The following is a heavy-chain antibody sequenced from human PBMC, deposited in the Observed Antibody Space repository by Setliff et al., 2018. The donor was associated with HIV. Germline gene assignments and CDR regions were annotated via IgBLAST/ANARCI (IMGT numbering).Heavy chain of an antibody. CDR3: ARHYGYHYDTSGQRGLAD. D-gene: IGHD3-22*01. J-gene: IGHJ4*02. CDR2: IYARGGT. CDR1: GDSISSGNYY. Sequence: SETLSLTCTVSGDSISSGNYYWSWIRQPAGKGLEWIGRIYARGGTKYNPSLESRVSMSVDTSKNQFALRLRSVTAADTAVYYCARHYGYHYDTSGQRGLADWGQGTLVTVSS. V-gene: IGHV4-61*02.